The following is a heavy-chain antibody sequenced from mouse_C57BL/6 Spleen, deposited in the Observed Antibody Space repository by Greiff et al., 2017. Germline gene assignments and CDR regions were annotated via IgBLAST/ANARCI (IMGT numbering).Heavy chain of an antibody. Sequence: QVQLKQPGAELVMPGASVKLSCKASGYTFTSYWMHWVKQRPGQGLEWIGEIDPSDSYTNYNQKFKGKSTLTVDKSSSTAYMQLSSLTSEDSAVYYCARRTNWESWYFDVWGTGTTVTVSS. V-gene: IGHV1-69*01. CDR1: GYTFTSYW. CDR3: ARRTNWESWYFDV. D-gene: IGHD4-1*01. J-gene: IGHJ1*03. CDR2: IDPSDSYT.